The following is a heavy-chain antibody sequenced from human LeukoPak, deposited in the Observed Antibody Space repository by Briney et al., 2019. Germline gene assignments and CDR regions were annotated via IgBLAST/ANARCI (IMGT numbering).Heavy chain of an antibody. Sequence: PGGSLRLSCAASGFILSDYNMHWVRQAPGKGLEWVAVISYDGSNKYYADSVKGRFTISRDNSKNTLYLQMNSLRAEDTAVYYCARHNDRSFGGLDNWGQGTLVTVSS. CDR2: ISYDGSNK. CDR1: GFILSDYN. V-gene: IGHV3-30*04. CDR3: ARHNDRSFGGLDN. J-gene: IGHJ4*02. D-gene: IGHD3-16*01.